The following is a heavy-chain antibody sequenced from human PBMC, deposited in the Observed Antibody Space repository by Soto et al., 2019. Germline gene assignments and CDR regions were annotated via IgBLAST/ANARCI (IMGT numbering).Heavy chain of an antibody. CDR3: AKAGFSSGWSPSYFDY. CDR2: MSGTGGST. Sequence: EVQLLESGGGLVQPGRSLRLSCAAFGFTFSSYAMNWVRQAPGKGLEWVSAMSGTGGSTYYADSVKGRFTISRDNSKNTLYLQMNSLRVEDTAVFYCAKAGFSSGWSPSYFDYWGQGTLVTVFS. CDR1: GFTFSSYA. V-gene: IGHV3-23*01. D-gene: IGHD6-19*01. J-gene: IGHJ4*02.